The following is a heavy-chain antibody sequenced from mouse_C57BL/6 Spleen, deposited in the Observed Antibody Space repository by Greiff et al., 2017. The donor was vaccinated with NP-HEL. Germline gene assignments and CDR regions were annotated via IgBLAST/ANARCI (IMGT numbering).Heavy chain of an antibody. CDR2: IYPGDGDT. Sequence: QVQLKQSGPELVKPGASVKISCKASGYAFSSSWMNWVKQRPGKGLEWIGRIYPGDGDTNYNGKFKGKATLTADKSSSTAYMQLSSLTSEDSAVYVCAREGNYYGSSPSWFAYWGQGTLVTVSA. CDR3: AREGNYYGSSPSWFAY. D-gene: IGHD1-1*01. J-gene: IGHJ3*01. V-gene: IGHV1-82*01. CDR1: GYAFSSSW.